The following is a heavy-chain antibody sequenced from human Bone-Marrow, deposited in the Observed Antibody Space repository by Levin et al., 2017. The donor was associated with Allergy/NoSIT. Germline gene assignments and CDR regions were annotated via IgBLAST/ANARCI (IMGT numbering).Heavy chain of an antibody. Sequence: KPSETLSLTCTVSGGSITTYYWSWIRQPPGKGLEWIGYIYYSGTTHYNPFFKSRVTTSVDTFKNQVSLRLSSVTAADTAVYFCARGEPGVNWYFDLWGRGTLVTVSS. CDR3: ARGEPGVNWYFDL. CDR1: GGSITTYY. V-gene: IGHV4-59*01. J-gene: IGHJ2*01. D-gene: IGHD4-23*01. CDR2: IYYSGTT.